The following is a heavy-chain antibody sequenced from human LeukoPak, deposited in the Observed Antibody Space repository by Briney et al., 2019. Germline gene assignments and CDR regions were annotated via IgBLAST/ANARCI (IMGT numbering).Heavy chain of an antibody. CDR2: IYYSGST. V-gene: IGHV4-59*01. CDR3: ARGDGYSSSWYPIINYYMDV. CDR1: GGSFSGYY. D-gene: IGHD6-13*01. J-gene: IGHJ6*03. Sequence: PSETLSLTCAVYGGSFSGYYWSWIRQPPGKGLEWIGYIYYSGSTNYNPSLKSRVTISVDTSKNQFSLKLSSVTAADTAVYYCARGDGYSSSWYPIINYYMDVWGKGTTVTISS.